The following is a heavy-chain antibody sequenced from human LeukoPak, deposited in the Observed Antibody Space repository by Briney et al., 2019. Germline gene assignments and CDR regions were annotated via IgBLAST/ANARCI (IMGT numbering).Heavy chain of an antibody. Sequence: PGGSLRLSCSASGFTFSSYAMHWVRQAPGKGLEYVSAISSNGGSTYYADSVKGRFTISRDNSKNTLYLQMSSLRAEDTAVYYCVNGYCSSTSCYAVMDYWGRGTLVTVSS. J-gene: IGHJ4*02. CDR1: GFTFSSYA. CDR3: VNGYCSSTSCYAVMDY. CDR2: ISSNGGST. D-gene: IGHD2-2*01. V-gene: IGHV3-64D*06.